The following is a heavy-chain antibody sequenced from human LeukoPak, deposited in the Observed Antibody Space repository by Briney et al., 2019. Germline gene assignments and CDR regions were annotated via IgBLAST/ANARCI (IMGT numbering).Heavy chain of an antibody. CDR2: ISGSGGST. D-gene: IGHD6-13*01. Sequence: GGTLRLSCAASGFTFSSYGMSWVRQAPGKGLEWVSAISGSGGSTYYADSVKGRFTISRDNSKNTLYLQMNSLRAEGTAVYYCATQTAAANYYYYMDVWGKGTTVTISS. V-gene: IGHV3-23*01. CDR3: ATQTAAANYYYYMDV. CDR1: GFTFSSYG. J-gene: IGHJ6*03.